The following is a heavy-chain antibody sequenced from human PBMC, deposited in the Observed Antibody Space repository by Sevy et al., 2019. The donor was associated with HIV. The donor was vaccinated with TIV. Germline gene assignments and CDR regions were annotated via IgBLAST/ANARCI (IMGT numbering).Heavy chain of an antibody. CDR3: ARDSGYSPYDYPGNY. CDR2: ISYAGDTK. CDR1: GFNFRTHA. Sequence: GGSLRLSCAASGFNFRTHAMHWVRHAPGRGLEWVAVISYAGDTKYNTDSVKGRFTISRENSKNTLFLQMNSLRPEDTAVYYCARDSGYSPYDYPGNYWGQGTLVTVSS. J-gene: IGHJ4*02. D-gene: IGHD5-12*01. V-gene: IGHV3-30-3*01.